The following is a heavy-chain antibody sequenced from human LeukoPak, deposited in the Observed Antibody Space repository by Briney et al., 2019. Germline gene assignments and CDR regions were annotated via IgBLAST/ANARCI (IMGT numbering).Heavy chain of an antibody. CDR1: GYTFTSYD. CDR3: ARPGGRAYYYDSSGYHY. J-gene: IGHJ4*02. D-gene: IGHD3-22*01. V-gene: IGHV1-8*02. Sequence: ASVKVSCKASGYTFTSYDINWVRQATGQGLEWMGWMNPNSGNTGYAQKFQGRVTMTRDTSISTAYMELSRLRSDDTAVYYCARPGGRAYYYDSSGYHYWGQGTLVTVSS. CDR2: MNPNSGNT.